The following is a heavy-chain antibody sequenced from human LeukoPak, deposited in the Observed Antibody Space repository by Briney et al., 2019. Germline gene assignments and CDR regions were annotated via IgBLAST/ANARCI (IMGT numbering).Heavy chain of an antibody. J-gene: IGHJ4*02. V-gene: IGHV1-8*01. Sequence: ASVKDSWQASGYCFTGYAISWVGEATRQGLEGMGWMNPSNGNTGFAQQFQGRATMTRDTSIRTAYMELSRLRSDDTAVYYCAREAPEMATIPWGQGTLVTVSS. D-gene: IGHD5-24*01. CDR1: GYCFTGYA. CDR2: MNPSNGNT. CDR3: AREAPEMATIP.